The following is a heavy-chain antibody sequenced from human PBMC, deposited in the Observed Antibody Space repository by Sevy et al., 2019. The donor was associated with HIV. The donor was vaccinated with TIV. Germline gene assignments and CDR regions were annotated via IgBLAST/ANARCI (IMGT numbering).Heavy chain of an antibody. CDR2: ISFHETIK. D-gene: IGHD1-26*01. V-gene: IGHV3-30*03. CDR3: XXXXXXXGAKIDF. CDR1: GFTFSDFG. J-gene: IGHJ4*02. Sequence: GGSLRLSCAASGFTFSDFGMHWVRQAPGKGLEWVAVISFHETIKFYAESVKGRFTISRDNSKNTLYLEMNSLRAGDXXXXXXXXXXXXXGAKIDFWGQGALVTVSS.